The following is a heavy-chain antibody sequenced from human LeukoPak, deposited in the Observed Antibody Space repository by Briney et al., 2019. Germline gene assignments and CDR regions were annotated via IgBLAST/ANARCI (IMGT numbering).Heavy chain of an antibody. Sequence: QSGGSLRLSCAASGFTFNNYAMSWVRQAPGKGLEWVSGISWNSGSIGYADSVKGRFTISRDNAKNSLYLQMNSLRAEDTALYYCAKDTGPDYYDSSGYYPLWGQGTLVTVSS. CDR3: AKDTGPDYYDSSGYYPL. CDR1: GFTFNNYA. J-gene: IGHJ4*02. CDR2: ISWNSGSI. V-gene: IGHV3-9*01. D-gene: IGHD3-22*01.